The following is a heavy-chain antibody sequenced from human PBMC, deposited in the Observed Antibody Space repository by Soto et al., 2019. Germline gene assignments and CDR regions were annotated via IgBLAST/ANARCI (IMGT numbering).Heavy chain of an antibody. CDR2: IHHTGST. CDR1: GASIISENW. D-gene: IGHD1-7*01. J-gene: IGHJ4*02. CDR3: AKSLELRRFLAS. V-gene: IGHV4-4*02. Sequence: QVQLQESGPGLVKPSGTLSLTCAVSGASIISENWWTWVRQSPGKGLEWIGEIHHTGSTTYNPSLDSRVTMSVDKSKNHFSLILSSVTAADTAIYYCAKSLELRRFLASGGQGTLVTVSS.